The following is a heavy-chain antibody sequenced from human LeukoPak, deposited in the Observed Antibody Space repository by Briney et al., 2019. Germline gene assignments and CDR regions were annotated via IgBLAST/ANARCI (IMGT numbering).Heavy chain of an antibody. Sequence: PSETLSLTCAVYGGSFSGYYWSWIRQPPGKGLEWIGEINHSGSTNYNPSLKSRVTISVDTSKNQFSLKLGSVTAADTAVYYCARDPLDNAAVGNYYFDYWGQGTLVTVSS. J-gene: IGHJ4*02. V-gene: IGHV4-34*01. CDR3: ARDPLDNAAVGNYYFDY. CDR1: GGSFSGYY. D-gene: IGHD6-13*01. CDR2: INHSGST.